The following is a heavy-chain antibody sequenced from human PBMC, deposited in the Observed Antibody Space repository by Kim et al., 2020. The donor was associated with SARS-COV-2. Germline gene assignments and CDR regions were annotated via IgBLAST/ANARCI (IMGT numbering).Heavy chain of an antibody. J-gene: IGHJ4*02. D-gene: IGHD6-19*01. V-gene: IGHV4-59*01. CDR2: IYHSGST. CDR1: GGSISSYY. Sequence: SETLSLTCTVSGGSISSYYWSWIRQPPGKGLEWIGYIYHSGSTNYNPSLKSRVTISVDTSKNQFSLKLSSVTAADTAVYYCARALEGYSSGWYFDYWGQGTLVTVSS. CDR3: ARALEGYSSGWYFDY.